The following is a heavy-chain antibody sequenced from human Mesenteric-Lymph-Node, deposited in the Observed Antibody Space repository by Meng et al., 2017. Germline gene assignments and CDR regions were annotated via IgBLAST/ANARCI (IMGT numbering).Heavy chain of an antibody. J-gene: IGHJ4*02. Sequence: GESLKISCAASGFTFSSHWMTWVRQAPGKGLEWVGNINHDGSAKYFLDSVKGRFTLSRDNAKNSLYLQMNSLRAEDMALYYCAKNIRRGIAAPLFDYWGQGTLVTVSS. V-gene: IGHV3-7*03. CDR2: INHDGSAK. D-gene: IGHD6-13*01. CDR1: GFTFSSHW. CDR3: AKNIRRGIAAPLFDY.